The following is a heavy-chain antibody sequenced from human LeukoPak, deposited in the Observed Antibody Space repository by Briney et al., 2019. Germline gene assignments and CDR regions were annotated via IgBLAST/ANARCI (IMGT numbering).Heavy chain of an antibody. CDR2: ISISSVDS. CDR3: AKDRELLFAHCWFDL. V-gene: IGHV3-23*01. D-gene: IGHD3-10*01. J-gene: IGHJ5*02. CDR1: GFTFATYA. Sequence: GGSLRLSCAASGFTFATYAMSWVRRDPGKGLEWVGGISISSVDSYYADSVKGRFSISRDDSKNTLYLQMNRLRDEDTAIYYCAKDRELLFAHCWFDLWGQGTLVTVSS.